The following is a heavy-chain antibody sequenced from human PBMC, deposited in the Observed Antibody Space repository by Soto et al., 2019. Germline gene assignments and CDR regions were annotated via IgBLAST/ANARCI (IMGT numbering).Heavy chain of an antibody. CDR3: ARSPYSSGYYYAIDY. Sequence: ASVKVSCKASGYTFTNFGISWVRQAPGQGLEWMGWISAYNGNTNYAQKFQGRVTMTTDTSTSTAYMEVRSLRFDDTAVYYCARSPYSSGYYYAIDYWGQGTQVTVSS. CDR2: ISAYNGNT. J-gene: IGHJ4*02. CDR1: GYTFTNFG. D-gene: IGHD3-22*01. V-gene: IGHV1-18*01.